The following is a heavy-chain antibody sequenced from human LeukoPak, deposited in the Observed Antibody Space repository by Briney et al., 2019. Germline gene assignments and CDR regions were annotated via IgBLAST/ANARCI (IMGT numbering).Heavy chain of an antibody. CDR1: GYTFTSYG. V-gene: IGHV1-18*01. Sequence: ASVKVSCKASGYTFTSYGISWVRQAPGQGLEWMGWISAYNGNTNYAQKLQGRVTMTTDTSTSTAYMELRSLRSDDTAVYYCARESPPSGWYYEVDYWGQGTLVTVSS. D-gene: IGHD6-19*01. J-gene: IGHJ4*02. CDR3: ARESPPSGWYYEVDY. CDR2: ISAYNGNT.